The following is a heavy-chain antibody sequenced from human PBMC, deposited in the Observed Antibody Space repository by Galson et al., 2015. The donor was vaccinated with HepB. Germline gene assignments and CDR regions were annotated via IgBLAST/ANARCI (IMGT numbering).Heavy chain of an antibody. J-gene: IGHJ6*02. V-gene: IGHV1-24*01. CDR1: GHPLNELI. CDR3: SIVYPAHYYGSEREFYWMIV. CDR2: YDPESGSL. Sequence: SVKVSCKVSGHPLNELILHWVRQAPGKGLEWMGGYDPESGSLVYAEKFDGRVRMTEDRSAPTAFMHLNALESEGSAVYYCSIVYPAHYYGSEREFYWMIVWGQGTTVTVSS. D-gene: IGHD3-10*01.